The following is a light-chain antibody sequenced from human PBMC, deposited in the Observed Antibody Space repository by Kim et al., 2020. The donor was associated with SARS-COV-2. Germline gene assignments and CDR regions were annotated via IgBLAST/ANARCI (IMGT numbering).Light chain of an antibody. J-gene: IGLJ3*02. CDR2: KDT. CDR3: YSAADNNPV. V-gene: IGLV3-27*01. CDR1: ILSKKY. Sequence: SYELTQPSSVSVSPGQTARITCSGDILSKKYVRWFQQKPGQAPVLVIYKDTERPSGIPERFSGSSSGTTVTLTIGGAQVEDEADYHCYSAADNNPVFAGGTQLTVL.